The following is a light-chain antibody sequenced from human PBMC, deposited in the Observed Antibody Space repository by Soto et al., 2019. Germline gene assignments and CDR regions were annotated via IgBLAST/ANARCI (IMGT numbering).Light chain of an antibody. J-gene: IGLJ1*01. CDR1: RSNIGARYD. V-gene: IGLV1-40*01. CDR2: GNN. Sequence: QSVLTQPPSVSGAPGQRVTISCTGSRSNIGARYDVHWYQQLPGTAPNLLIYGNNNRPSGVPDRFSGSKSGTSASLAITGLQAENEADYYCQSYDSSLSGYVFGTGTKVTVL. CDR3: QSYDSSLSGYV.